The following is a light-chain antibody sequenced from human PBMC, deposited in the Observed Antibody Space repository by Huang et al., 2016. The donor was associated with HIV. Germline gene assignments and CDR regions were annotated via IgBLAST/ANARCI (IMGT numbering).Light chain of an antibody. CDR1: QNVNTY. CDR3: QQRFSTTIT. CDR2: AAS. V-gene: IGKV1-39*01. Sequence: DIQMTQSPPSRSASVGDSVTIACRASQNVNTYLNWYQQKPGQAPRLLVFAASRLRSGVPSRFSGSGSGTEFTLTISRLQLEDFATCYCQQRFSTTITFGQGTRLDIK. J-gene: IGKJ5*01.